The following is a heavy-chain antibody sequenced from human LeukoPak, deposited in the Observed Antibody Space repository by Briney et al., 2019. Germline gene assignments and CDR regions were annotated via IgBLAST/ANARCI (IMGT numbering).Heavy chain of an antibody. Sequence: ASVNLSCKTSGYTFSGYFIHWIRQAPGQGLEWIWRINPTAGGTTSAQQFQGRVTITSDSSIRSAYLHLSRLSVDDSAVYYCALGGSSDLEGLVEYFDYWGQGSLVLVSS. CDR1: GYTFSGYF. CDR2: INPTAGGT. CDR3: ALGGSSDLEGLVEYFDY. J-gene: IGHJ4*02. V-gene: IGHV1-2*06. D-gene: IGHD3-3*01.